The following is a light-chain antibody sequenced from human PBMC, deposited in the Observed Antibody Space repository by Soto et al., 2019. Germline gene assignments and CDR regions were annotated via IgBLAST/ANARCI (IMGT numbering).Light chain of an antibody. Sequence: QSVLTQPASVSGSPGQSITISCTGTSSDVGGYNFVSWYQQYPGKAPKLMIYDVNNRPSGVSNRFSGSKSGNTASLTISGLQAEDEADYYCSSYTSSSTYVFGTGTKVTVL. V-gene: IGLV2-14*03. CDR3: SSYTSSSTYV. CDR1: SSDVGGYNF. J-gene: IGLJ1*01. CDR2: DVN.